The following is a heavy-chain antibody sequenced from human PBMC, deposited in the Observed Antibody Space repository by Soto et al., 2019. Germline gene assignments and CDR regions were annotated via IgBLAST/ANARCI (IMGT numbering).Heavy chain of an antibody. CDR1: GGTFSIYT. CDR3: AGTRKLNAFDI. Sequence: SVKISSTSSGGTFSIYTITGVRQAPGQGLEWMGRIIPILGIANYAQKFQGRVTITADKSTSTAYMELSSLRSEDTAVYYCAGTRKLNAFDIWGQGTMVTVSS. V-gene: IGHV1-69*02. J-gene: IGHJ3*02. CDR2: IIPILGIA.